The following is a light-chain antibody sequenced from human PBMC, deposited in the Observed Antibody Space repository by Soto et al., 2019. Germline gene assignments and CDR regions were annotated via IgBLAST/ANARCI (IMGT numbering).Light chain of an antibody. CDR2: AAS. Sequence: DIQLTQSPSFLSASVRDRVTITCRASQDISSYLAWYQQKPGKAPKLLIYAASTLQSGVPSRFSGSGSGTEFTLTISSLQPEDFATYYCQELNNYPWTFGQGTKVEIK. V-gene: IGKV1-9*01. CDR1: QDISSY. CDR3: QELNNYPWT. J-gene: IGKJ1*01.